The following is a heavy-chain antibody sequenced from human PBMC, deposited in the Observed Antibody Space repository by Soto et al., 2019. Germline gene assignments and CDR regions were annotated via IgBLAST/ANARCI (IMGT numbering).Heavy chain of an antibody. CDR3: ARDSAYYDFWSGYWFFDY. Sequence: EVQLVESGGGLVQPGGSLRLSCAASGFTFSSYWMHWVRQAPGKGLVWVSRINSDGSRTSYADSVKGRFTNSRDNAKNTLYLQMNSLRAEDTAVYYCARDSAYYDFWSGYWFFDYWGQGTLVTVSS. CDR1: GFTFSSYW. D-gene: IGHD3-3*01. V-gene: IGHV3-74*01. J-gene: IGHJ4*02. CDR2: INSDGSRT.